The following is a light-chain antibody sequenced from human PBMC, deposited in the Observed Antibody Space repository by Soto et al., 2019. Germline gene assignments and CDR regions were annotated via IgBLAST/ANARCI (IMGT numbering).Light chain of an antibody. CDR2: GVS. Sequence: EIVLTQSPGTLSLSPGERATLSCRASQSVGSSYLAWYQQKPGQTPRLLMYGVSARATGIPDRFSGSGSGTDFTLTLISLEPEDFAMYYCQQYGDSPTFGGGTKVEIK. CDR1: QSVGSSY. J-gene: IGKJ4*01. V-gene: IGKV3-20*01. CDR3: QQYGDSPT.